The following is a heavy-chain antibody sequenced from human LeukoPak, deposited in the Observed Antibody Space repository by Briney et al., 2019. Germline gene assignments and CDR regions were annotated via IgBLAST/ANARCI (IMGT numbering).Heavy chain of an antibody. J-gene: IGHJ3*02. Sequence: SETLSLTCTISGGSISSRGYYWGWIRQSPGKGLEWIGNIYLSGTTYYNPSFKSRVTISVDTSKNQFSLKLSSVTAADTAVYYCAREAGGQQLVYAFDIWGQGTMVTVSS. CDR3: AREAGGQQLVYAFDI. D-gene: IGHD6-13*01. V-gene: IGHV4-39*07. CDR2: IYLSGTT. CDR1: GGSISSRGYY.